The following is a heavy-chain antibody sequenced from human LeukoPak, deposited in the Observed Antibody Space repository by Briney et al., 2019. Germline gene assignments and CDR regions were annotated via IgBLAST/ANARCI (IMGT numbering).Heavy chain of an antibody. V-gene: IGHV3-23*01. Sequence: GGSLRLSCAASGFTFSSYSMNWVRQAPGKGLEWVSAISGSGGSTYYADSVKGRFTISRDNSKNTLYLQMNSLRAEDTAVYYCAKDRLFYYDSGGFMTVHYFDYWGQGTLVTVSS. J-gene: IGHJ4*02. D-gene: IGHD3-22*01. CDR3: AKDRLFYYDSGGFMTVHYFDY. CDR2: ISGSGGST. CDR1: GFTFSSYS.